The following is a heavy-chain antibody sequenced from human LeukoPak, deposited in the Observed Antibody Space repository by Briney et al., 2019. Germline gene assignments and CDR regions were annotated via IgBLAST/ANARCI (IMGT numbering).Heavy chain of an antibody. J-gene: IGHJ4*02. CDR1: GFTFYSYW. CDR3: AKGPYIVVVPAAIDY. CDR2: ISGSGGST. V-gene: IGHV3-23*01. D-gene: IGHD2-2*01. Sequence: GGSLRLSCAASGFTFYSYWVSWVRQAPGKGLEWVSAISGSGGSTYYADSVKGRFTISRDNSKNTLYLQMNSLRAEDTAVYYCAKGPYIVVVPAAIDYWGQGTLVTVSS.